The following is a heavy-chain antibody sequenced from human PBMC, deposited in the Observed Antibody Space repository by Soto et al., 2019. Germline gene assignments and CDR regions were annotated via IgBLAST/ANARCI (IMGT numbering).Heavy chain of an antibody. Sequence: ESLCPSGAVSGASFSSYYWSWIRQPPGKGLEWIGYIYYSGSTNYNPSLKSRVTISVDTSKNQFYLKLKSVTAADTDVYFSARDRLELSENGFDPWGQGTPVTVYS. CDR1: GASFSSYY. J-gene: IGHJ5*02. V-gene: IGHV4-59*01. CDR2: IYYSGST. D-gene: IGHD1-7*01. CDR3: ARDRLELSENGFDP.